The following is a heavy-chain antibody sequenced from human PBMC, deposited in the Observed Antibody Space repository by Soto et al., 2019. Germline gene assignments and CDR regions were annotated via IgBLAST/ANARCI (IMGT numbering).Heavy chain of an antibody. CDR2: IFYSGST. J-gene: IGHJ5*02. D-gene: IGHD6-13*01. V-gene: IGHV4-59*01. CDR1: GGSINSYY. CDR3: ARGKTIAAVGKVGWFDP. Sequence: QVQLQESGPGLVKPSETLSLTCTVSGGSINSYYWSWIRQPPGKGLEWIGYIFYSGSTNYNPSLKSRVTRSVXXAXNXXSLKLSSVTAADTAVYYCARGKTIAAVGKVGWFDPWGQGTLVTVSS.